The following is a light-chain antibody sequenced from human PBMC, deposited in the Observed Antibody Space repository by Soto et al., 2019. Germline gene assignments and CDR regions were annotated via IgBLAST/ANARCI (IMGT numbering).Light chain of an antibody. CDR1: QSVSSSY. CDR3: QQSHSTPRT. CDR2: GAS. J-gene: IGKJ1*01. Sequence: EIVLTQSPGTLSLSPGERATLSCRASQSVSSSYLAWYQQKPGQAARLLIYGASSRATGIPDRFSDSGSGTDFTLTISSLQPEDFATYYCQQSHSTPRTFGQGTKVDI. V-gene: IGKV3-20*01.